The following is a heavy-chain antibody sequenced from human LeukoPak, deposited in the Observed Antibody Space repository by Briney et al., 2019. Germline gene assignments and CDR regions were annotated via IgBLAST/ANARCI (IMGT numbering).Heavy chain of an antibody. V-gene: IGHV3-30-3*01. CDR3: ARDMMAIDY. CDR1: GFTFGKYW. CDR2: ISYDGSNK. D-gene: IGHD3-16*01. Sequence: GGSLRLSCVASGFTFGKYWTSWVRQAPGKGLEWVAVISYDGSNKYYADSVKGRFTISRDNSKNTLYLQMNSLRAEDTAVYYCARDMMAIDYWGQGTLVTVSS. J-gene: IGHJ4*02.